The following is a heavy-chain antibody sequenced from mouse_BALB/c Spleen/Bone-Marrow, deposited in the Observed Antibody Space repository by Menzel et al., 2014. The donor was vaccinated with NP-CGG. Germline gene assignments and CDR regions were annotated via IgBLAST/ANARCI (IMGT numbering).Heavy chain of an antibody. V-gene: IGHV4-1*02. J-gene: IGHJ1*01. Sequence: EVKLVESGGGLVQPGGSLKLSCAASGFDFSRFWMSWVRQAPGKGLEWIGEINPDSSTINYTPSLKDKFIISRDNAKNTLYLQMSEVRSEDTALYYCARLNYYGNLFVWGAGTTVTVS. CDR1: GFDFSRFW. CDR2: INPDSSTI. CDR3: ARLNYYGNLFV. D-gene: IGHD1-1*01.